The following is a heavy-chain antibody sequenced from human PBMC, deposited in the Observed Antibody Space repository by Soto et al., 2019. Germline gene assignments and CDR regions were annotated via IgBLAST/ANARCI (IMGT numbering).Heavy chain of an antibody. CDR3: SRGGSSSSVDY. D-gene: IGHD6-6*01. Sequence: QVQLVQSGAEVKKPGSSVKFSGKASGGTFSSYAISWVRQAPGQGLEWMGGIIPIFGTANYAQKFQGRVTITADESTSTAYMELSSLRSEDTAVYYCSRGGSSSSVDYWGQGTLVTVSS. J-gene: IGHJ4*02. V-gene: IGHV1-69*01. CDR2: IIPIFGTA. CDR1: GGTFSSYA.